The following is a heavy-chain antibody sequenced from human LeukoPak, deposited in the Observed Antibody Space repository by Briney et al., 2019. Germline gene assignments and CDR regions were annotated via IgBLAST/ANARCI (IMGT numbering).Heavy chain of an antibody. V-gene: IGHV4-59*08. CDR1: GGSISSYY. D-gene: IGHD4/OR15-4a*01. CDR2: IYSSGST. CDR3: SRHAYYNPQDYFDS. Sequence: SETLSLTSTVSGGSISSYYWSWIRQPPGKGLEWIGYIYSSGSTDYNPSLKGRVTISVDSSKNQFSLNLTSVTAADTAVYYCSRHAYYNPQDYFDSWGQGSLVTVSS. J-gene: IGHJ4*02.